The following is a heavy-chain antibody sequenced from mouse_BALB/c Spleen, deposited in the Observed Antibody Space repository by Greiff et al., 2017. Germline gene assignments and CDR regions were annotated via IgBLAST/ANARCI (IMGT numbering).Heavy chain of an antibody. J-gene: IGHJ4*01. V-gene: IGHV5-6-3*01. CDR3: ARDGVYYAMDY. Sequence: EVKLMESGGGLVQPGGSLKLSCAASGFTFSSYGMSWVRQTPDKRLELVATINSNGGSTYYPDSVKGRFTISRDNAKNTLYLQMSSLKSEDTAMYYCARDGVYYAMDYWGQGTSVTVSS. CDR1: GFTFSSYG. CDR2: INSNGGST.